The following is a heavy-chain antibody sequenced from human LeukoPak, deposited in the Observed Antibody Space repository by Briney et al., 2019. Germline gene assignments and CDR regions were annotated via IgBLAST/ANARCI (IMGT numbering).Heavy chain of an antibody. CDR2: IIPILGIA. CDR1: GGTFSSYT. CDR3: ARGHQPPYYGMDV. V-gene: IGHV1-69*02. J-gene: IGHJ6*02. Sequence: SVKVSCKASGGTFSSYTISRVRQAPGQGLEWMGRIIPILGIANYAQKFQGRVTITADKSTSTAYMELSSLRSEDTAVFYCARGHQPPYYGMDVWGQGTTVTVSS.